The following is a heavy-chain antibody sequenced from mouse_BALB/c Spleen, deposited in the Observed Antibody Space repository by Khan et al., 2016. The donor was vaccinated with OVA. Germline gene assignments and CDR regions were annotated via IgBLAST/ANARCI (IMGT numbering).Heavy chain of an antibody. CDR1: GFSLTNYG. CDR2: IWSDGST. J-gene: IGHJ4*01. Sequence: QVQLKESGPGLVAPSQSLSITCTLSGFSLTNYGIHWVRQPPGKGLEGLVVIWSDGSTTYNSALKSRLTITKDNSKSQVFLKMNSLQTDDTPSSCCARQPYYHYNVMDYWGQGTSVTVSS. CDR3: ARQPYYHYNVMDY. V-gene: IGHV2-6-1*01. D-gene: IGHD2-10*01.